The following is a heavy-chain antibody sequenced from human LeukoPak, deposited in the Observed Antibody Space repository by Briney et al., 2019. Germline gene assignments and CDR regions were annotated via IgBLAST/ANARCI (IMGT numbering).Heavy chain of an antibody. CDR3: ARDSGYDATLDYYYYGMDV. V-gene: IGHV1-3*01. Sequence: ASVKVSCKASGYTFTSYAMHWVRQAPGQRLEWMGWINAGNGNTKYSQKFQGRVTITRDTSASTAYMELSSLRSEDTAVYYCARDSGYDATLDYYYYGMDVWGQGTTVTVSS. D-gene: IGHD5-12*01. CDR1: GYTFTSYA. J-gene: IGHJ6*02. CDR2: INAGNGNT.